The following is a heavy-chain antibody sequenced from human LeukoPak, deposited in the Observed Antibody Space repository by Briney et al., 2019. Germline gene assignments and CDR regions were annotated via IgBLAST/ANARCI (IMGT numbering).Heavy chain of an antibody. CDR1: GYSISSGYY. D-gene: IGHD2-2*01. CDR2: IYHSGST. J-gene: IGHJ4*02. CDR3: ARAPAACYFES. Sequence: SETLSLTCVVSGYSISSGYYWGWIRQPPGKGLEWIASIYHSGSTYYNPSLKSRVTISVDTSNNQFSLKLSSMTAADTAVYYCARAPAACYFESWGQGTLVTVSS. V-gene: IGHV4-38-2*01.